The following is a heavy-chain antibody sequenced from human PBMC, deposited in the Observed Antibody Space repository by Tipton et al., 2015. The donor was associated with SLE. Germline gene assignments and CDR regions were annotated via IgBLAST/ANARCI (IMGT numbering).Heavy chain of an antibody. V-gene: IGHV4-39*07. CDR1: GGSISTTTNY. CDR3: ARDRGGNSSVHVDN. D-gene: IGHD4-23*01. Sequence: TLSLTCTVSGGSISTTTNYWGWIRQPPGKGLEWIGSIYYSGSAYSTYYNPSLNSRVTISVDKPTNQFSLKVSAVTAADTAVYYCARDRGGNSSVHVDNWGQGTLVTVSS. CDR2: IYYSGSAYST. J-gene: IGHJ4*02.